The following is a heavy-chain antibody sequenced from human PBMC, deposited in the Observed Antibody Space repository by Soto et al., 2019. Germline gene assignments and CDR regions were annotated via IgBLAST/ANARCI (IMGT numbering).Heavy chain of an antibody. V-gene: IGHV1-24*01. CDR1: GYSLSELS. D-gene: IGHD2-2*01. Sequence: ASVKVSCKVSGYSLSELSIHWVRQAPGKGLEWMGGLDAEDGEKIYEHKLQGRGTMTEDTSTDTAYMELRRLTPEDTAMYYCASLRRTIERTPAAIWSFDPWGQGTLVTVSS. CDR3: ASLRRTIERTPAAIWSFDP. CDR2: LDAEDGEK. J-gene: IGHJ5*02.